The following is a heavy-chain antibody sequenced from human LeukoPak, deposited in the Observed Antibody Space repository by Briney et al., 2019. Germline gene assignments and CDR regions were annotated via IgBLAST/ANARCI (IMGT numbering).Heavy chain of an antibody. J-gene: IGHJ4*02. D-gene: IGHD5-24*01. Sequence: ASVKVSCKASGYTFTSYAISWVRQAPGQGLEWMGGINTNTGSPTYAQAFTGRFVFSLDTSVSTTYLQISSLKAADTAVYYCARDSLDEMARKLYYWGQGTLVTVSS. CDR1: GYTFTSYA. V-gene: IGHV7-4-1*02. CDR2: INTNTGSP. CDR3: ARDSLDEMARKLYY.